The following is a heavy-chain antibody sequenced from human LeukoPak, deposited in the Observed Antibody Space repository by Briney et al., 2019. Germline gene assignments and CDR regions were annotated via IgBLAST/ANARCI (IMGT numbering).Heavy chain of an antibody. J-gene: IGHJ3*02. D-gene: IGHD3-16*01. CDR1: GFTFSTYE. CDR2: ISSGGTTI. CDR3: GASRQYVGAFDI. Sequence: GGSLRLSCAASGFTFSTYELYWVRQAPGKGREWISYISSGGTTIKYADSVRGRFTISRDDGRESLYLQINSLRVEDTAIYYCGASRQYVGAFDIWGQGTLVSVSS. V-gene: IGHV3-48*03.